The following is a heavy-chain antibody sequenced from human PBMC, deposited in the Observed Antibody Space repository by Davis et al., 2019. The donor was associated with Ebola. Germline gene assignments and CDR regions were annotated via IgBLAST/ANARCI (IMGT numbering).Heavy chain of an antibody. D-gene: IGHD1-26*01. J-gene: IGHJ3*02. Sequence: SVKVSCKASGYTFTSYGIRWVRQAPGQGLEWMGGIIPIFGTANYAQKFQGRVTITADESTSTAYMELSSLRSEDTAVYYCARFGIVGATNAFDIWGQGTMVTVSS. CDR3: ARFGIVGATNAFDI. CDR2: IIPIFGTA. V-gene: IGHV1-69*13. CDR1: GYTFTSYG.